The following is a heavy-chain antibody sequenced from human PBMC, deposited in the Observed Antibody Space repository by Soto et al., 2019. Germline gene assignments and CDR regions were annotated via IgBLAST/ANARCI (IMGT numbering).Heavy chain of an antibody. V-gene: IGHV1-69*06. CDR2: IIPIFGTA. Sequence: QVQLVQSGAEVKKPGSSVKVSCKGSGGTFSSYAISWVRQAPGQGLEWMGGIIPIFGTANYAQKFQGRVTITADKSTSTAYMELSSLRSEDTAVYYCARGSYYDFWSGYYTGSYYYYGMDVWGQGTTVTVSS. CDR1: GGTFSSYA. J-gene: IGHJ6*02. D-gene: IGHD3-3*01. CDR3: ARGSYYDFWSGYYTGSYYYYGMDV.